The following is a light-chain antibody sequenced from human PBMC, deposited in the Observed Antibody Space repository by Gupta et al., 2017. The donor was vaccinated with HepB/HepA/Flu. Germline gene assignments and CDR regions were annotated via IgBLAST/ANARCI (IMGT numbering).Light chain of an antibody. Sequence: SYELTQPPSVSASPGPTASITCSGDKLGDKYACWYQQKPGQSPVLVIYQDTKRPSGIPERFSGSNSGNTATLSISGTQPRDEADYYCQTWDSSTVEFGGGTKLTVL. V-gene: IGLV3-1*01. CDR2: QDT. J-gene: IGLJ2*01. CDR3: QTWDSSTVE. CDR1: KLGDKY.